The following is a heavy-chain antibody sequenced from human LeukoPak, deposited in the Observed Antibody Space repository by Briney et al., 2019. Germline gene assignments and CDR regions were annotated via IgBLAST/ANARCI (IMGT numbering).Heavy chain of an antibody. Sequence: PGGSLRLSCAASGFTFSSYGMHWVRQAPGKGLEWVAVISYDGSNKYYADSVKGRFTISRDNSKNTLFVQMNSLRAEDTAMYYCAKENCYDGSCYPFDYWGQGTLVTVSS. CDR3: AKENCYDGSCYPFDY. V-gene: IGHV3-30*19. CDR2: ISYDGSNK. J-gene: IGHJ4*02. CDR1: GFTFSSYG. D-gene: IGHD2-15*01.